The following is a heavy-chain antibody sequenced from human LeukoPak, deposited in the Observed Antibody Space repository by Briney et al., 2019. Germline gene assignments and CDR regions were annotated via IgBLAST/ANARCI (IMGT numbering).Heavy chain of an antibody. V-gene: IGHV4-34*01. Sequence: PSETLSLTCAVYGGSFSGYYWSWIRQPPGKGLEWIGEINHSGSTNYNPSLKSRVTISVDTSKNQFSLKLSSVTAADTAVYYCARAIAVADHGLYFDYWGQGTLVTVSS. CDR1: GGSFSGYY. CDR2: INHSGST. CDR3: ARAIAVADHGLYFDY. J-gene: IGHJ4*02. D-gene: IGHD6-19*01.